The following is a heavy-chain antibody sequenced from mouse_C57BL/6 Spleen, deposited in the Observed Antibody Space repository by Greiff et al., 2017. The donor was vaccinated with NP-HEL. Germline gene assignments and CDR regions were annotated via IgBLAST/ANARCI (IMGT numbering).Heavy chain of an antibody. V-gene: IGHV5-16*01. CDR2: INYDGSST. CDR1: GFTFSDYY. Sequence: EVKLVESEGGLVQPGRSMKLSCTASGFTFSDYYMAWVRQVPEKGLEWVANINYDGSSTYYLDSLKSRFIISRDNAKNILYLQMSSLKSEDTATYYCARDGEYSDRWGQGTTLTVS. J-gene: IGHJ2*01. CDR3: ARDGEYSDR.